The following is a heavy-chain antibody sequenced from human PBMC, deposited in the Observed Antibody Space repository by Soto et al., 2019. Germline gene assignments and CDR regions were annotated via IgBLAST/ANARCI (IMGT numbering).Heavy chain of an antibody. D-gene: IGHD7-27*01. J-gene: IGHJ5*02. CDR1: GFTFSTHA. CDR3: AREGFSPSGDKRGWFDP. V-gene: IGHV3-33*01. CDR2: IWYDGSNK. Sequence: QVQLVESGGGVAQPGRSLRLSCGASGFTFSTHAMHWVRQAPGTGLEWVAVIWYDGSNKYYADSVKGRFTISRDNSKNTLSLQMDSLRADDTAVYYCAREGFSPSGDKRGWFDPRGQGTLVTVSS.